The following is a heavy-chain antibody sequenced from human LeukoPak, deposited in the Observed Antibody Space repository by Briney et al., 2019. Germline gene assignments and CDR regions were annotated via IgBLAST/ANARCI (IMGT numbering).Heavy chain of an antibody. Sequence: GESLKISGKGSGYGFTNSWISWVRQMPGKGLEWMGGIDPSDTYTNYSPSFQGHVTISADKSISTAYLQWSSLKATDTAMYYCARRGEGYYDSSGYCSYYFDYWGQGTLVTVSS. D-gene: IGHD3-22*01. CDR2: IDPSDTYT. V-gene: IGHV5-10-1*01. J-gene: IGHJ4*02. CDR3: ARRGEGYYDSSGYCSYYFDY. CDR1: GYGFTNSW.